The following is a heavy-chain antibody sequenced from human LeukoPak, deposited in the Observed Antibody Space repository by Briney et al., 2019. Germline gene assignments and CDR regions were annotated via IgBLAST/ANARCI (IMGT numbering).Heavy chain of an antibody. V-gene: IGHV4-59*02. D-gene: IGHD2-2*01. J-gene: IGHJ6*03. CDR3: ARTVVVPAAPYYYYYMDV. CDR1: GGSVSSYY. CDR2: IYYSGST. Sequence: SETLSLTCTVSGGSVSSYYWSWIRQPPGKGLEWIGYIYYSGSTNYNPSLKSRVTISVDTSKNQFSLKLSSVTAADTAVYYCARTVVVPAAPYYYYYMDVWGKGTTVTVSS.